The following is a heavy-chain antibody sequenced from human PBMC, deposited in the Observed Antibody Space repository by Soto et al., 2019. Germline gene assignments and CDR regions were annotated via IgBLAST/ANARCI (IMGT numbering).Heavy chain of an antibody. CDR3: ARTIAVGSYGMDV. V-gene: IGHV4-39*01. CDR1: CISIISSSYY. Sequence: SETLSLTCTVTCISIISSSYYWDWIRQPPGKGLEWIGSIYYSGSTYYNPSLKSRVTISVDTSKNQFSLNLSSVTAADTAVYYCARTIAVGSYGMDVWGQGTTVTVS. CDR2: IYYSGST. D-gene: IGHD6-19*01. J-gene: IGHJ6*02.